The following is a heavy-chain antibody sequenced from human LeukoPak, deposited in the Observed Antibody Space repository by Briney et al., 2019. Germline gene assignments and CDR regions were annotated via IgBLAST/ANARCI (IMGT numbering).Heavy chain of an antibody. Sequence: GASVKVSCKASGGTFSSYAISWVRQAPGQGLEWMGGIIPIFGTANYAQKFQGGVTITADESTSTAYMELSSLRSEDTAVYYCARDGCSSTSCYYYYYYGMDVWGQGTTVTVSS. CDR3: ARDGCSSTSCYYYYYYGMDV. V-gene: IGHV1-69*13. CDR1: GGTFSSYA. J-gene: IGHJ6*02. D-gene: IGHD2-2*01. CDR2: IIPIFGTA.